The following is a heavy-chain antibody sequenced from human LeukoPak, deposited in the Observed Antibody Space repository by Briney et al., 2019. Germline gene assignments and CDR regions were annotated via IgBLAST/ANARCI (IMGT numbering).Heavy chain of an antibody. J-gene: IGHJ4*02. CDR1: GFTFSNYA. V-gene: IGHV3-23*01. CDR3: AKGQYCSGGSCYFDY. CDR2: ISGSGGST. Sequence: GGSLRLSCAASGFTFSNYAMSWVRQAPGKGLEWVSAISGSGGSTYYADFVRGRFSISRDNSKNTLYLQMNSLRAEDTAVYYCAKGQYCSGGSCYFDYWGQGTLVTVSS. D-gene: IGHD2-15*01.